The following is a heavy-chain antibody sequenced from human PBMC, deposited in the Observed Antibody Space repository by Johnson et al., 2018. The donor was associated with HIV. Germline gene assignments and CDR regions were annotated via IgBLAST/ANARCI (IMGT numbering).Heavy chain of an antibody. J-gene: IGHJ3*02. CDR3: ARVYTSSFSHGAFDI. D-gene: IGHD6-6*01. V-gene: IGHV3-30-3*01. CDR2: ISYDGSTK. Sequence: QVQLVESGGGVLRPGGSLRLSCAASGFTFSNYAIHWVRQAPGKGLECVAVISYDGSTKYYEDSVKGRFTLSRDNSKNTLYLQMNSLRAEDTAVYYCARVYTSSFSHGAFDIWGQGTMVTVSS. CDR1: GFTFSNYA.